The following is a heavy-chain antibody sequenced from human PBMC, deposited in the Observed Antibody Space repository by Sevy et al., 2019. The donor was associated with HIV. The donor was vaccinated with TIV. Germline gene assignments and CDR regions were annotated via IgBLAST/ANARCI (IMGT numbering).Heavy chain of an antibody. J-gene: IGHJ2*01. Sequence: GGSLRLSCAASGFIFSDYAMSWVRQAPGKGLEWVSSISGGDDSTYYADSVKGRITVSRDNSKNTLYLQMNTLRAEDKALYYCAKFGDYYDSGGYYWYFDFWGRGTLVTVS. V-gene: IGHV3-23*01. CDR1: GFIFSDYA. CDR3: AKFGDYYDSGGYYWYFDF. D-gene: IGHD3-22*01. CDR2: ISGGDDST.